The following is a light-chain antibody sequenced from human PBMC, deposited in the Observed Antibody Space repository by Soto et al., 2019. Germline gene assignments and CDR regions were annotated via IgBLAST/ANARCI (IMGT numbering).Light chain of an antibody. Sequence: EMVVTQSPATLSVSPVERVTLSCRTSQDVSSKLAWYQQKPGQPPRLLIYDASNRATGIPARFSGSGSGTDFTLTISSLEPEDFAVYYCQQRSNWPLTFGQGTRLEIK. CDR2: DAS. CDR3: QQRSNWPLT. J-gene: IGKJ5*01. V-gene: IGKV3-11*01. CDR1: QDVSSK.